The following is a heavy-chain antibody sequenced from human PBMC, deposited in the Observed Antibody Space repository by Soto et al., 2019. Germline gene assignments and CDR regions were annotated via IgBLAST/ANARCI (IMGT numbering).Heavy chain of an antibody. CDR2: INAGSGYT. D-gene: IGHD1-1*01. CDR3: ARGGHSANWNLFDY. Sequence: ASVKVSCKASGYTFTTYTIHWVPRPPGQRLEWIGWINAGSGYTTYSQAFKGRVNITRDTSATKAYMELSSLRSEDTAIYYCARGGHSANWNLFDYWGQGTLVTVSS. V-gene: IGHV1-3*01. J-gene: IGHJ4*02. CDR1: GYTFTTYT.